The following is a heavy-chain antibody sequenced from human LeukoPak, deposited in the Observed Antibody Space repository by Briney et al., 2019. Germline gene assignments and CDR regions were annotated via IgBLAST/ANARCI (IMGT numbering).Heavy chain of an antibody. CDR3: AKDTGQWPVRTFDY. CDR2: ISYSGATK. Sequence: GGSLRLSCAASGFTFSDYYMSWIRQAPGKGLEWVSGISYSGATKYYADSVKGRFTISRDNSKNTLYLQMSSLRAEDTAVYYCAKDTGQWPVRTFDYWGQGTLVIVSS. CDR1: GFTFSDYY. D-gene: IGHD6-19*01. J-gene: IGHJ4*02. V-gene: IGHV3-23*01.